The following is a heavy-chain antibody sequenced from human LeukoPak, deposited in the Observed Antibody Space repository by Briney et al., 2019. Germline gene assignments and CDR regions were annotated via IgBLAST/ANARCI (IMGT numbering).Heavy chain of an antibody. V-gene: IGHV3-15*01. CDR1: GFTFSSAW. J-gene: IGHJ4*02. CDR3: TTGFSAATHDGY. Sequence: GGSLRLSCAASGFTFSSAWMSWVRQAPGKGLEWIGRIIQKRSGGTSEYTAPVKGRFTISRDDSTNTLYLQMDSLRTEDTAVYYCTTGFSAATHDGYWGQGTLVTVSS. CDR2: IIQKRSGGTS. D-gene: IGHD2-15*01.